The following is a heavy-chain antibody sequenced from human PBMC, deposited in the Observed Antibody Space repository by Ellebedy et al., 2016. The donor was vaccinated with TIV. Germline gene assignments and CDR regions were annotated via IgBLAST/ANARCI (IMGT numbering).Heavy chain of an antibody. J-gene: IGHJ3*01. V-gene: IGHV3-48*03. Sequence: GESLKISCVASGFVFSNYDVHWVRQAPGKGLEWIAHISGSGTTVYYVDSVKGRFTISRDTGKNSVSLQMNNVRGEDTAMYYCARLRYYHASAVGALDVWGQGTIVSVSS. CDR3: ARLRYYHASAVGALDV. D-gene: IGHD2-21*01. CDR2: ISGSGTTV. CDR1: GFVFSNYD.